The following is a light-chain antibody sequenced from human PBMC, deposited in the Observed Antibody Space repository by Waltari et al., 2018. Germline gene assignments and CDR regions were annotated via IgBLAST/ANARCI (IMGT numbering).Light chain of an antibody. Sequence: TCRASQIIGSTLHWYQQKPDQSPKLLIKFASQSISGVPSRFSGSGSGTDFTLTISSLEAEDAATYYCHQSSVLPYTFGQGAKLEIK. CDR3: HQSSVLPYT. CDR2: FAS. CDR1: QIIGST. J-gene: IGKJ2*01. V-gene: IGKV6-21*02.